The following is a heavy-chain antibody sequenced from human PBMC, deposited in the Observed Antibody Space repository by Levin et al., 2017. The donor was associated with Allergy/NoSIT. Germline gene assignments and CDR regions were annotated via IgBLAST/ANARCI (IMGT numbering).Heavy chain of an antibody. CDR1: GFTFSSYT. V-gene: IGHV3-21*04. CDR3: AKKQGGTSGFSFDV. J-gene: IGHJ3*01. D-gene: IGHD3-22*01. Sequence: GGSLRLSCAASGFTFSSYTVNWVRQAPGKGLEWVSSISSSSGYIDYADSVKGRFTISRDNAKNSLYLQMNSLRAEDTAVYYCAKKQGGTSGFSFDVWGLGTMVTVSS. CDR2: ISSSSGYI.